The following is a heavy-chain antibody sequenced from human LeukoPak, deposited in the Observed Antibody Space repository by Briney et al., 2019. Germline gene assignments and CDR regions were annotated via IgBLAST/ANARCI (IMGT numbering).Heavy chain of an antibody. CDR3: ARGLPRLIVATTPDYYYYMDV. CDR2: MNPNSGGT. V-gene: IGHV1-2*02. J-gene: IGHJ6*03. D-gene: IGHD5-12*01. CDR1: GCTFTDYY. Sequence: ASVKVSCKASGCTFTDYYIHWVRQAPGQGLEWMAWMNPNSGGTSYAQKFQGGVTMTRDTSISTAYMELSRLRFDDTAVYYCARGLPRLIVATTPDYYYYMDVWGKGTTVTVSS.